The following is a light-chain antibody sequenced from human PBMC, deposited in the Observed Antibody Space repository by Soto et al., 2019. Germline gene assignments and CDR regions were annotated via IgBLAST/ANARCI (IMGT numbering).Light chain of an antibody. CDR3: SSYTSASALGI. V-gene: IGLV2-14*01. CDR1: SSDVGGYKF. CDR2: EVN. J-gene: IGLJ2*01. Sequence: QSALTQPASVSASPGQSITISCTGTSSDVGGYKFVSWYQHHPGKAPKLMIYEVNNRPSGVSNRFSGSKSGNTASLTISGLQVEDEAHYFCSSYTSASALGIFGGGTKLTVL.